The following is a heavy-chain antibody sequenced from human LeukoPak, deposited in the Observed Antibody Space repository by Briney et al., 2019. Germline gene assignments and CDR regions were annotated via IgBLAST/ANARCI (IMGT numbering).Heavy chain of an antibody. Sequence: SVKVSCKASGGTFSSYAFSWVRQAPGQGLEWMGGIIPIFGTANYAQKLQGRVTITADESTSTAYMELSSMRSEDTAVYYCAPYGSGEKNWFDPWGQGTLVTVSS. D-gene: IGHD3-10*01. CDR1: GGTFSSYA. V-gene: IGHV1-69*13. CDR3: APYGSGEKNWFDP. CDR2: IIPIFGTA. J-gene: IGHJ5*02.